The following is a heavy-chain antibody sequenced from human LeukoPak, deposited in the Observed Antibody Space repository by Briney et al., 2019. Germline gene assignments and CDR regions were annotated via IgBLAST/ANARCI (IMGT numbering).Heavy chain of an antibody. D-gene: IGHD6-19*01. J-gene: IGHJ5*02. CDR2: IYTSGST. V-gene: IGHV4-4*07. CDR3: ARGWGSGWSRLDNWFDP. CDR1: GGSISSYY. Sequence: SHTLSLTCTVTGGSISSYYWSWIRKPAGKGLEWIGRIYTSGSTNYNPSLKSRVTMSVDTSKNQFSLKLSSVTAADTAVYYCARGWGSGWSRLDNWFDPWGQGTLVTVSS.